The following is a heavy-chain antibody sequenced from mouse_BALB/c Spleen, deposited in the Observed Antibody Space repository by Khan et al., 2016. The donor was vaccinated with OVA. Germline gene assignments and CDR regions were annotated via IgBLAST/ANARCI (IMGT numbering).Heavy chain of an antibody. J-gene: IGHJ4*01. V-gene: IGHV3-2*02. CDR2: ISYGGST. Sequence: VQLKESGPGLVKPSQSLSLTCTVTGYSITSDYAWDWIRQFPGNKLEWMGYISYGGSTSYNPSLKSRISITRDTSKNQFFLQLNSVPTEDTATYYCARKNYYGYAMDYWGQGTSVTVSS. CDR3: ARKNYYGYAMDY. CDR1: GYSITSDYA. D-gene: IGHD1-1*01.